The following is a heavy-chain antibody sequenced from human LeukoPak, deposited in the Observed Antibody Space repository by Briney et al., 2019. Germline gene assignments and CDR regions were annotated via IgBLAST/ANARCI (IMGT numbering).Heavy chain of an antibody. D-gene: IGHD6-19*01. J-gene: IGHJ2*01. Sequence: PSETLSLTCTVSGGSISSSSYYWGWIRQPPGKGLEWIGSIYYSGSTYYNPSLKSRVTISVDTSKNQFSLKLSSVTAADTAVYYCARGVTLGYSSGWYLGGNWYFDLWGRGTLVTVSS. CDR2: IYYSGST. CDR1: GGSISSSSYY. CDR3: ARGVTLGYSSGWYLGGNWYFDL. V-gene: IGHV4-39*07.